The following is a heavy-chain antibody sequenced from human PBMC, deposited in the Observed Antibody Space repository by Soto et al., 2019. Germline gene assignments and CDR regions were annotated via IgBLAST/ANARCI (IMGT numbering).Heavy chain of an antibody. D-gene: IGHD4-17*01. CDR1: GFTLKTYG. J-gene: IGHJ1*01. Sequence: GGSLRLACAATGFTLKTYGILCVRHPPGQGLESLSVISYDASNQYYADCVKGRFTISGDNSKNTLYLQMKALRGEDTAVYSCAKAQVYGGQGTAVTVSS. V-gene: IGHV3-30*18. CDR3: AKAQVY. CDR2: ISYDASNQ.